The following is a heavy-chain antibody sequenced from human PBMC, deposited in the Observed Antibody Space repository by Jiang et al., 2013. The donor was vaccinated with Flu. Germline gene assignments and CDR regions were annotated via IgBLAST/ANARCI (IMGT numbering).Heavy chain of an antibody. Sequence: RQPAGKGRGVAWAYLYHWSTIYNPSFKSRVSISLDTSKKQFFLNLTSVTAADTAVYFCAGGTGYPFDYWGQGTLVAVSS. D-gene: IGHD1-14*01. CDR2: LYHWST. J-gene: IGHJ4*02. CDR3: AGGTGYPFDY. V-gene: IGHV4-61*02.